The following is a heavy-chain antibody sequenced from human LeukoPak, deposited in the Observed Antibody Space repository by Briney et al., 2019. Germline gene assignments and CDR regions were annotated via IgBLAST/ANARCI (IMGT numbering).Heavy chain of an antibody. V-gene: IGHV1-69*05. CDR2: IIPIFGTT. CDR1: GGTFSSYA. D-gene: IGHD5-24*01. CDR3: AKIRDGYNDAYDI. Sequence: SVKVSCKASGGTFSSYAISWVRQAPGQGLEWMGGIIPIFGTTNYAQKLQGRVTMTTDTATSTAYMELRSLRSDDTAVYYCAKIRDGYNDAYDIWGQGTMVTVPS. J-gene: IGHJ3*02.